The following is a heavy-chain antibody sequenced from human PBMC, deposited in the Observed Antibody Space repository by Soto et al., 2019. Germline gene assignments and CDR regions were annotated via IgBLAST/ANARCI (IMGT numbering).Heavy chain of an antibody. V-gene: IGHV4-59*01. D-gene: IGHD2-21*01. CDR2: IFFSGCG. CDR3: ATGLFVPTNYIYYGVDV. Sequence: QVPLQESGPGLGKPSETLSLACNVSGGSFDNYYLSWIRQPPGGGPEGIGYIFFSGCGNYNPTIKTRLPTSIDTCNHQLAAELRPVTAADSPVYYCATGLFVPTNYIYYGVDVWGPGTAITVSS. CDR1: GGSFDNYY. J-gene: IGHJ6*02.